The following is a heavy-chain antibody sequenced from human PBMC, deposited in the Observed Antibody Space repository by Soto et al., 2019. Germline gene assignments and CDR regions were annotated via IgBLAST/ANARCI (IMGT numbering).Heavy chain of an antibody. Sequence: SETLSLTCTVSGGSVSSGSYYWSWIRQPPGKGLEWIGYISNSGSTKYNPSLKSRVAISVDTSKNQFSLKLSSVTAADTAVYYCATVGYCSSTSCQTRYYYYGMDVWGQGTTVTVSS. V-gene: IGHV4-61*01. CDR2: ISNSGST. CDR3: ATVGYCSSTSCQTRYYYYGMDV. J-gene: IGHJ6*02. D-gene: IGHD2-2*03. CDR1: GGSVSSGSYY.